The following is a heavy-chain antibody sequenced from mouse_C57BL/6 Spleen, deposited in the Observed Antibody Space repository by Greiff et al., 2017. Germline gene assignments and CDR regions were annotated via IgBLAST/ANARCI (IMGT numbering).Heavy chain of an antibody. D-gene: IGHD1-1*01. CDR2: IDPANGNT. Sequence: VQLQQSVAELVRPGASVKLSCTASGFNIKNTYMPWVKQRPEQGLEWIGRIDPANGNTKYAPKFQGKATITADTSSNTAYLQLSSLTSEDTAIYYCASEDYYGSEYYYAMDYWGQGTSVTVSS. V-gene: IGHV14-3*01. J-gene: IGHJ4*01. CDR1: GFNIKNTY. CDR3: ASEDYYGSEYYYAMDY.